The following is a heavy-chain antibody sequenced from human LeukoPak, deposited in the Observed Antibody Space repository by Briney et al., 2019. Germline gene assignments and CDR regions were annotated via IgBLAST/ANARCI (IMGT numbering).Heavy chain of an antibody. Sequence: GGSLRLSCAASGFTFSNYAMNWVRQAPGKGLEWVSAISGSGGSTFYADSVKGRFTISRDNSKNTLYLQMNSLRAEDTALYYCAKDGDSTGYYSSYYNHMDVWGKGTSVTISS. D-gene: IGHD3-22*01. J-gene: IGHJ6*03. CDR1: GFTFSNYA. CDR3: AKDGDSTGYYSSYYNHMDV. V-gene: IGHV3-23*01. CDR2: ISGSGGST.